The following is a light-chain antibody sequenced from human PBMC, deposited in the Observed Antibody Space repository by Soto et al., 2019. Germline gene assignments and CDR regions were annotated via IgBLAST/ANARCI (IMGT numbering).Light chain of an antibody. J-gene: IGLJ3*02. Sequence: QSALTQPASVSGSPGQSITISCTGTSSDIGSYNLVSWYQQHPGKAPKVIIYEGNERPSGVSNRFSGSKSGNTASLTISGLQAEYEADYCCCSYAGSMTWVFGGGTKVTVL. CDR3: CSYAGSMTWV. CDR1: SSDIGSYNL. V-gene: IGLV2-23*01. CDR2: EGN.